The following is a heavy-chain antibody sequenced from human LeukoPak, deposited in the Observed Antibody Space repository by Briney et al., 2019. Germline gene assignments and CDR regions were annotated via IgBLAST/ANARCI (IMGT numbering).Heavy chain of an antibody. J-gene: IGHJ4*02. CDR2: INHSGST. V-gene: IGHV4-34*01. D-gene: IGHD3-16*02. CDR1: GGSFSGYY. Sequence: SETLSLTCAVYGGSFSGYYWSSIRQPSRKGLQEIGEINHSGSTNYNPSLKSRVTISVDTSKNQFSLQLSSVTAADTAVYYCARFPKYESVWGSYRSGYYWGRGTLVTVSS. CDR3: ARFPKYESVWGSYRSGYY.